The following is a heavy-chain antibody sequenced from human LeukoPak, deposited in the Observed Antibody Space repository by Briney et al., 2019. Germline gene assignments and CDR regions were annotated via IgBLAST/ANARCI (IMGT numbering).Heavy chain of an antibody. CDR2: INQDGSAK. V-gene: IGHV3-7*01. D-gene: IGHD3-3*01. CDR1: GLTFSAYG. J-gene: IGHJ4*02. CDR3: ARELSWSGRDY. Sequence: GGALRLSCAASGLTFSAYGMHWLRQAPGKGLEWVANINQDGSAKNYLDSVKGRFTISIDRGKNSLYLQMNSLRDEDTAVYYCARELSWSGRDYWGQGTLVTVSS.